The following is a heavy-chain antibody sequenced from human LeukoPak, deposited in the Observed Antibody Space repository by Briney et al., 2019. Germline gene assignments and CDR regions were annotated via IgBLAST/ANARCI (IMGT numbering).Heavy chain of an antibody. Sequence: PGGSLTLSCAASGFTFSTYGMKWVRQAPGKGVEWVAFIRYDGSNKYYADSVKGRFTISRDNSKNTLYLQMNSLRAEDTAVYYCAKDLSRFNWNYESLDYWGQGTLVTVSS. D-gene: IGHD1-7*01. V-gene: IGHV3-30*02. CDR1: GFTFSTYG. J-gene: IGHJ4*02. CDR3: AKDLSRFNWNYESLDY. CDR2: IRYDGSNK.